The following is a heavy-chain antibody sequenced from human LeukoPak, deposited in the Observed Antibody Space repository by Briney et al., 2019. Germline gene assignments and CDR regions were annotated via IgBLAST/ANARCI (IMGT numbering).Heavy chain of an antibody. CDR1: GFTFSTFA. CDR3: ATYRQVLLPFES. D-gene: IGHD2-8*02. Sequence: GGSLRLSCAASGFTFSTFAMSWVRQPPGKGLEWVSSIFPSGGEIHYADSVRGRFTISRDNSKSTLSLQMNSLRAEDTAIYYCATYRQVLLPFESWGQGTLVTVSS. CDR2: IFPSGGEI. V-gene: IGHV3-23*01. J-gene: IGHJ4*02.